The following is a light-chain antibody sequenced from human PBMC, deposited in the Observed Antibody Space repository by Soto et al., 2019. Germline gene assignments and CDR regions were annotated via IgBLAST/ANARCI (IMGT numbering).Light chain of an antibody. V-gene: IGLV2-14*01. CDR3: SAYTTSGTSV. J-gene: IGLJ1*01. CDR2: EVS. CDR1: TSDVGGYSF. Sequence: QSALTQPASVSGSPGQSITISCTGTTSDVGGYSFVSWYQLHPGKAPKLMIYEVSNRPSGVSNRFSGSKSGNTASLTISGLQAEDESDYYCSAYTTSGTSVFGNGTKLTV.